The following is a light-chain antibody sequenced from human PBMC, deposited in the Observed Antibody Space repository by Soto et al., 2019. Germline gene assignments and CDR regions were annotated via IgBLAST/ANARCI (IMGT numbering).Light chain of an antibody. CDR1: QTINSW. CDR3: QQYNNWPPWT. J-gene: IGKJ1*01. CDR2: AAS. Sequence: DIQMTQSPSTLSASVGDRVTITCRASQTINSWLAWYQQKPGKAPKLLIYAASSLQSGVPSRFSGSGSGTDFTLTISSLQSEDFAVYYCQQYNNWPPWTFGQGTKVDIK. V-gene: IGKV1-5*01.